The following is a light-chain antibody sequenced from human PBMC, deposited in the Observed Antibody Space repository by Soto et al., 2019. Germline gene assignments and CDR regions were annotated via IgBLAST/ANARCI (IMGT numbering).Light chain of an antibody. CDR2: DVD. V-gene: IGLV2-14*01. CDR1: SSDVGGYNY. CDR3: SSYSSSSTPNYV. Sequence: HCDLTQAASGKGVPVRALPITSTGTSSDVGGYNYVSWYQQHPGTAPKLIIYDVDNRPSGVSSRFSGSKSGNTASLTISGLQAEDEADYYCSSYSSSSTPNYVFGTGTKVTVL. J-gene: IGLJ1*01.